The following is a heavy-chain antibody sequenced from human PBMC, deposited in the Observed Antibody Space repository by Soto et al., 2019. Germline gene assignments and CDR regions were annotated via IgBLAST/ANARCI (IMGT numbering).Heavy chain of an antibody. CDR1: GFTFSNYV. Sequence: GGSLRLSCAASGFTFSNYVMNWVRQAPGKGLEWVSGFSGSGDTTYYADSVKGRFTISRDNSKNTLYLQMNSLRAEDTAVYYCAKDNYGPGAFDIWGQGTMVTVSS. CDR3: AKDNYGPGAFDI. V-gene: IGHV3-23*01. D-gene: IGHD4-17*01. CDR2: FSGSGDTT. J-gene: IGHJ3*02.